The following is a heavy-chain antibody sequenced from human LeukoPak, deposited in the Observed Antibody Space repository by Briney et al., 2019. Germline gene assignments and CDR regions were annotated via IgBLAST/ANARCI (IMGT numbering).Heavy chain of an antibody. V-gene: IGHV4-61*01. CDR2: IYYSGST. Sequence: PSETLSLTCTVSGGSVSSGSYYWSWIRQPPGKGLEWIGYIYYSGSTNYNPSLKSRVTISVDTSKNQFSLKLSSVTAADTAVYYCARGGHDYGGNIDYWGQGTLVTVSS. D-gene: IGHD4-23*01. J-gene: IGHJ4*02. CDR3: ARGGHDYGGNIDY. CDR1: GGSVSSGSYY.